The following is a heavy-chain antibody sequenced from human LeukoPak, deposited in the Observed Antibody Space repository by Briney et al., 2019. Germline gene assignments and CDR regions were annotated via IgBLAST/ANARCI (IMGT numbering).Heavy chain of an antibody. Sequence: GGSLRLSCAASGFTFSSYGMHWVRQAPGKGLEWVAVISYDGSHKYCADSVKGRFTISRDNSKNTLYLQMNSLRAEDTAVYYCAKGPETGWYEYFQHWGQGTLVTVSS. J-gene: IGHJ1*01. V-gene: IGHV3-30*18. CDR3: AKGPETGWYEYFQH. CDR1: GFTFSSYG. D-gene: IGHD6-19*01. CDR2: ISYDGSHK.